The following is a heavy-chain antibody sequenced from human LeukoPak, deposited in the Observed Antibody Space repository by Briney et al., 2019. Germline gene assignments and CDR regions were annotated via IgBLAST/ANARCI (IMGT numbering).Heavy chain of an antibody. CDR1: GYSISSDNW. CDR3: ARKIAAAGHFDY. D-gene: IGHD6-13*01. CDR2: IYYSGST. J-gene: IGHJ4*02. V-gene: IGHV4-28*01. Sequence: ASEGLSLTCAVSGYSISSDNWWGWIRQPPGKGLEWIGYIYYSGSTLYTSSLKSRVTMSVDTSKHQFSLKLSSVTAVDTAVYYCARKIAAAGHFDYWGQGTLVTVSS.